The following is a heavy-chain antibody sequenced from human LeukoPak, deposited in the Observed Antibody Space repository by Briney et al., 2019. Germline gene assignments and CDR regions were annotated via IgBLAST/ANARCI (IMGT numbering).Heavy chain of an antibody. CDR3: ARDLSEKYCIDY. V-gene: IGHV3-23*01. D-gene: IGHD2-8*02. Sequence: TGGSLRLSCAASGFTFSSYAMSRVRQAPGKGPEWVSAISGSGGSTYYADSVKGRFTISRDNSKNTLSLQMNSLRAEDTAIYYCARDLSEKYCIDYWGQGTLVTVSS. CDR1: GFTFSSYA. J-gene: IGHJ4*02. CDR2: ISGSGGST.